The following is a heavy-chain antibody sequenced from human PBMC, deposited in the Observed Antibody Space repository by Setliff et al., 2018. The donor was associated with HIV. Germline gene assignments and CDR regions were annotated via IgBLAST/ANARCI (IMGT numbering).Heavy chain of an antibody. V-gene: IGHV4-34*01. CDR3: ASRRGIEFYFDI. CDR2: INHGGDT. D-gene: IGHD3-10*01. Sequence: ETLSLTCAVYGGSFSGYYWSWIRQPPGKGLEWIGEINHGGDTNYNPSLKSRVTISVGSSYNHFSLKLSSVTAADTGVYYCASRRGIEFYFDIWGQGTPVTVSS. J-gene: IGHJ4*02. CDR1: GGSFSGYY.